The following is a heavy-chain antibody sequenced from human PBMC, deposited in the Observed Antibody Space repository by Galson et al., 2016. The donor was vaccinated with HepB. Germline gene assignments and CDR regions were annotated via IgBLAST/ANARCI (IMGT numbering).Heavy chain of an antibody. Sequence: SLRLSCAASGFIFTNYWMHWVRQTPGKGLVWVSRVDLDGSGTSYADSVKGRFTISRDNAKNALFLQMSSLRAEDTAVYYCARERWNSYWGQGTLATVSS. CDR2: VDLDGSGT. V-gene: IGHV3-74*01. CDR3: ARERWNSY. J-gene: IGHJ4*02. D-gene: IGHD1-7*01. CDR1: GFIFTNYW.